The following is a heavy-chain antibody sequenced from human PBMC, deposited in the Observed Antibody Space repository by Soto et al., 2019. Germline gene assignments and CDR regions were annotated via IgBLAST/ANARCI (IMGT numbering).Heavy chain of an antibody. Sequence: EVQLVESGGGLVQPGGSLRLSCAASGFTFSSYSMNWVRQAPGKGLEWVSYISSSSSTIYYADSVKGRFTISRDNAKNSLYLQMNSLRDEDTAVYYCARGGDYGDYLMLFDYWGQGTLVTVSS. D-gene: IGHD4-17*01. J-gene: IGHJ4*02. CDR1: GFTFSSYS. CDR3: ARGGDYGDYLMLFDY. V-gene: IGHV3-48*02. CDR2: ISSSSSTI.